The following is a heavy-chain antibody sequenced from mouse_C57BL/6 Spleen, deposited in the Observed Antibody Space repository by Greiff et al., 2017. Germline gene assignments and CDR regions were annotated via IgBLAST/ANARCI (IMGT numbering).Heavy chain of an antibody. CDR1: GYTFTSYW. CDR3: ARSLTTVVD. V-gene: IGHV1-59*01. CDR2: IDPSDSYT. D-gene: IGHD1-1*01. J-gene: IGHJ2*01. Sequence: QVQLQQPGAELVRPGTSVKLSCKASGYTFTSYWMHWVKQRPGQGLEWIGVIDPSDSYTNYNQKFKGKATLTVDTSSSTAYMQLSSLTSEDSAVYYWARSLTTVVDWGQGTTLTVSA.